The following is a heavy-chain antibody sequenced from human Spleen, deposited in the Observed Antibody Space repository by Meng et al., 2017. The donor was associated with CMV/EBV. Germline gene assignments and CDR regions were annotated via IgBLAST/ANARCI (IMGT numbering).Heavy chain of an antibody. CDR3: ANGELGYCSSTSCSDAFDI. D-gene: IGHD2-2*01. CDR1: GFTFDDYA. CDR2: ISWDGGST. Sequence: GESLKISCAASGFTFDDYAMHWVRQAPGKGLEWVSLISWDGGSTYYADSVKGRFTISRDNSKNSLYLQMNSLRAEDTAWYYCANGELGYCSSTSCSDAFDIWGQGTMVTVSS. J-gene: IGHJ3*02. V-gene: IGHV3-43D*03.